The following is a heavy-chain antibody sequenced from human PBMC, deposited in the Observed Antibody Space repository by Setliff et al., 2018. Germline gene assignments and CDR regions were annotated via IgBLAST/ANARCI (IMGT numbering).Heavy chain of an antibody. CDR1: GGTFSDYH. Sequence: SETLSLTCAAYGGTFSDYHWTWIRQSPEKGLEWIGEINHRGSTNYNPSLKSRVTISIDTSKDQFSLKLISMTAADTAVYYCARGPALGGMVGTHGIDYRGQGTLVTVSS. J-gene: IGHJ4*02. D-gene: IGHD1-26*01. V-gene: IGHV4-34*01. CDR2: INHRGST. CDR3: ARGPALGGMVGTHGIDY.